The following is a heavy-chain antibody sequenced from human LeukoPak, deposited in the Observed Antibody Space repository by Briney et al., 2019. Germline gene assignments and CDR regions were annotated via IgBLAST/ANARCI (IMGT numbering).Heavy chain of an antibody. D-gene: IGHD1-1*01. J-gene: IGHJ3*02. CDR2: ISGSGGST. CDR3: AKGKGKIIRTYFAFDI. CDR1: GFTFSSYA. Sequence: GGSLRLSCAASGFTFSSYAMSWVRQAPGKGLEWVSAISGSGGSTYYADSVKGRFTISRDNSKNTLYLQMSSLRAEDTAVYYCAKGKGKIIRTYFAFDIWGQGTMVTVSS. V-gene: IGHV3-23*01.